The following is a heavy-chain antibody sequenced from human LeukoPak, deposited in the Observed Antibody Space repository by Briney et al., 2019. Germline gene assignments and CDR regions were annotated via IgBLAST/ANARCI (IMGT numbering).Heavy chain of an antibody. D-gene: IGHD3-22*01. J-gene: IGHJ3*02. CDR2: INHSGST. Sequence: SETLSLTCAVYGGSFSGYYWSWIRQPPGKGLEWIGEINHSGSTNYNPSLKSRVTISVDTSKNQFFLKLSSVTAADTAVYYCARDLPYYYDSSGYYWDDAFDIWGQGTMVTVSS. V-gene: IGHV4-34*01. CDR1: GGSFSGYY. CDR3: ARDLPYYYDSSGYYWDDAFDI.